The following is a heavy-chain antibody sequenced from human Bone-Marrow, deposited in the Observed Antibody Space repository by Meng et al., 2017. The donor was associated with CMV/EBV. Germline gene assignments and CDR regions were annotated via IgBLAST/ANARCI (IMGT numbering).Heavy chain of an antibody. CDR1: GFTFRSYG. J-gene: IGHJ6*02. D-gene: IGHD3-10*01. V-gene: IGHV3-30*02. CDR3: AKSEDVIMVPTGFYYYAMDV. Sequence: GESLKISCLASGFTFRSYGMHWVRQAPGKGLEWVAFMRFDGTKTYYGDSVKGRFTISRDNSRNTLYLQMNSLRVDDTAVYYCAKSEDVIMVPTGFYYYAMDVWGQGTTVTVSS. CDR2: MRFDGTKT.